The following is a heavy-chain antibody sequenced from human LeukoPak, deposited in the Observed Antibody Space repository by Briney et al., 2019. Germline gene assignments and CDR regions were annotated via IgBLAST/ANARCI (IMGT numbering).Heavy chain of an antibody. V-gene: IGHV1-69*05. Sequence: SVKVSCKASGGTFSSYAISWVRQAPGQGLEWMGGITPIFGTANYAQKFQGRVTITTDESTSTAYMELSSLRSEDTAVYYCARGYGDYDSSGYYIDYWGQGTLVTVSS. CDR1: GGTFSSYA. D-gene: IGHD3-22*01. CDR3: ARGYGDYDSSGYYIDY. J-gene: IGHJ4*02. CDR2: ITPIFGTA.